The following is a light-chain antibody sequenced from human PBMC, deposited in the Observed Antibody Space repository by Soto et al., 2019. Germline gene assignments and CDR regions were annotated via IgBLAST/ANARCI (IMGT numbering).Light chain of an antibody. V-gene: IGKV3-20*01. J-gene: IGKJ1*01. CDR1: QSVSSSY. Sequence: EVVLTQSPGTLSLFPGERATLSCRASQSVSSSYLAWYQQKPGQAPRLLIFGASSRATGIPDRFSGSGSGTDFILPISRLEPEDFAVYYCQQYGNSRWTFGQGTKVEIK. CDR2: GAS. CDR3: QQYGNSRWT.